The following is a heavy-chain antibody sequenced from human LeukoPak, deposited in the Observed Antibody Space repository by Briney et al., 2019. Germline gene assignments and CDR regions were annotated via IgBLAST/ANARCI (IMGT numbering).Heavy chain of an antibody. CDR1: GFTFSSYA. CDR2: ISGSGDNT. J-gene: IGHJ4*02. D-gene: IGHD2-15*01. V-gene: IGHV3-23*01. CDR3: AKGEYCSGGTCYSIEY. Sequence: PGGTLRLSCAASGFTFSSYAMSWVRQAPGKGLEWVSAISGSGDNTYYADSVKGRFTISRDNSKNTLYLHMNSLRAEDTAVYYCAKGEYCSGGTCYSIEYWGQGTLVTVSS.